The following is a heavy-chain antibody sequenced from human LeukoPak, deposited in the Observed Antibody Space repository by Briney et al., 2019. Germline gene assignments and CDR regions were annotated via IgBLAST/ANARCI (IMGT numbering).Heavy chain of an antibody. V-gene: IGHV3-23*01. J-gene: IGHJ4*02. D-gene: IGHD2-15*01. Sequence: PGGSLRLSCAASGFTFSNYAMNWVRQAPGKGLEWVSAISGSGGSTYYADSVKGRFTISRDNSKNTLYLQMNSLSAEDTAVYYCAKALSHCSGGSCYSAVDYWGQGTLVTVSS. CDR3: AKALSHCSGGSCYSAVDY. CDR1: GFTFSNYA. CDR2: ISGSGGST.